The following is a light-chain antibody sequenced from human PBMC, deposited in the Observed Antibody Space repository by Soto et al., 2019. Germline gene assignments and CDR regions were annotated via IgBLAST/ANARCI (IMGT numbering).Light chain of an antibody. CDR1: QSVSSSY. J-gene: IGKJ5*01. CDR2: GAS. V-gene: IGKV3-20*01. CDR3: QQYDSSPIT. Sequence: EIGLTQSPGALSLSPGERATLSCRASQSVSSSYIAWYQQKPGQAPSLLIYGASRRATGIPDRFSGSGSGTDFTLTISRLEPEDFAVYYCQQYDSSPITFGQGTRLEIK.